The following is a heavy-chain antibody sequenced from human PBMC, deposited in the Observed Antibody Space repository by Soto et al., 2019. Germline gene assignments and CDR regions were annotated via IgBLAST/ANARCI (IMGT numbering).Heavy chain of an antibody. V-gene: IGHV3-23*01. D-gene: IGHD3-10*01. Sequence: EVQLLESGGGLVQPGGSLRLSCAASGFTFSSYAMSWVRQAPGKGLEWVSAISGSGGSTYYADSVKGRFTIPRDNSKNTLYLQMNSLRADASAVYYCAKALLWFGDKTFDIWGQGTMVTVSS. J-gene: IGHJ3*02. CDR2: ISGSGGST. CDR1: GFTFSSYA. CDR3: AKALLWFGDKTFDI.